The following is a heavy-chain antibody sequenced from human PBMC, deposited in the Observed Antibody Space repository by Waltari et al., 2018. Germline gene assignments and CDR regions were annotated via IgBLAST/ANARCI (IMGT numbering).Heavy chain of an antibody. Sequence: TISRDDSKNSLYLQMNSLKTEDTAVYYCAREGSDYYDSSGFYYWGQGTLVTVSS. CDR3: AREGSDYYDSSGFYY. J-gene: IGHJ4*02. D-gene: IGHD3-22*01. V-gene: IGHV3-72*01.